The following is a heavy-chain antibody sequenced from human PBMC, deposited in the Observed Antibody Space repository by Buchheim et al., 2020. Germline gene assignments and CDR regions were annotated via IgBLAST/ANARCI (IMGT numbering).Heavy chain of an antibody. CDR2: IFYGGGP. Sequence: VQLQESGPGLVEASETLSLTCTVSGDSVSPYYWNWVRQSPGKGLEWIGNIFYGGGPPYNPSPKSRVTLSVDTSKNPFSLKLMSVTAADTAVYYCTRDSSIDVAFVYWGRGTL. V-gene: IGHV4-59*02. CDR1: GDSVSPYY. J-gene: IGHJ4*01. CDR3: TRDSSIDVAFVY. D-gene: IGHD2-2*01.